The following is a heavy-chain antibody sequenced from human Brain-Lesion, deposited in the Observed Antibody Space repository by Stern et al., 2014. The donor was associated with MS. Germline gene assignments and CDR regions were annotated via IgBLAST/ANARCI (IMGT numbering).Heavy chain of an antibody. D-gene: IGHD2-2*01. CDR3: ARGRVVPGFQYYATDV. V-gene: IGHV4-61*02. CDR2: IFNSGST. Sequence: QMQLVESGPGLVKPSQTLSLSCTVSGGSISSGGYYWSWIRQPAGKGLEWIGRIFNSGSTSYNPSLTSRVTLQIDTSKNQFSLRLNSMTAADTAVYYCARGRVVPGFQYYATDVWGQGTTVIVSS. CDR1: GGSISSGGYY. J-gene: IGHJ6*02.